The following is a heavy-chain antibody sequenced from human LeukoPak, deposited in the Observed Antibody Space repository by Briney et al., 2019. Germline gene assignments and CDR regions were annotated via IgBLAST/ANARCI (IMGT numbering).Heavy chain of an antibody. CDR1: EYRCTGYC. Sequence: ASVKVSCKASEYRCTGYCIHWVRQAPGQGLAWMGWINPYSGDTTYAQKFQGRLTLTRDTSISTAYMEVSRLKSDDTAVYYCARTNGGYEYNWGQGTRVIVSS. V-gene: IGHV1-2*02. CDR2: INPYSGDT. J-gene: IGHJ4*02. CDR3: ARTNGGYEYN. D-gene: IGHD5-12*01.